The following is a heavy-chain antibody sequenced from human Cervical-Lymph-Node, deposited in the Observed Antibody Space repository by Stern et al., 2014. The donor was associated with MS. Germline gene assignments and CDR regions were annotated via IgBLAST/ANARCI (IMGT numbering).Heavy chain of an antibody. Sequence: VQLVESGGGVVQPGRSLTLSCAASGFSLSNSGMHWVRQAPGKGLEWVAVMSFVGGNKKYGASVKGRFSISRDMATNTAFLQMNSLRPEDTAVYYCMGVGDAMHVWGQGTTVIVSS. J-gene: IGHJ6*02. CDR3: MGVGDAMHV. CDR1: GFSLSNSG. CDR2: MSFVGGNK. V-gene: IGHV3-30*03.